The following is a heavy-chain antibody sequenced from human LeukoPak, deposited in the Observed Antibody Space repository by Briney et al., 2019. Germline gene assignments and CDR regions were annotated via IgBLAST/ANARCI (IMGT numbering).Heavy chain of an antibody. J-gene: IGHJ6*03. CDR1: GGSISSGGYY. Sequence: SETPSLTCTVSGGSISSGGYYWSWIRQPPGKGLEWIGYVYHSGSTYYNPSLKSRVTISVDRSKNQFSLKLSSVTAADTAVYYCARAPPHDYGGNYYYYYYMDVWGKGTTVTVSS. D-gene: IGHD4-23*01. CDR2: VYHSGST. CDR3: ARAPPHDYGGNYYYYYYMDV. V-gene: IGHV4-30-2*01.